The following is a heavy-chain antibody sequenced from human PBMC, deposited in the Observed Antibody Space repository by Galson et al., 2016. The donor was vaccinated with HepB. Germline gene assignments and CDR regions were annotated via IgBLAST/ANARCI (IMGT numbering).Heavy chain of an antibody. V-gene: IGHV2-5*02. CDR3: AHSLYYYDIRARRDGGYYFDY. CDR2: IYWDDGK. Sequence: PALVKPTQTLTLTCTFSGFSLTSNGVGVGWIRQPPGKALEWLALIYWDDGKHYSPSLKNRLTITKDTSKKQIILTMTNVDPVDTATYYCAHSLYYYDIRARRDGGYYFDYWGQGTLVAVSS. CDR1: GFSLTSNGVG. D-gene: IGHD3-22*01. J-gene: IGHJ4*02.